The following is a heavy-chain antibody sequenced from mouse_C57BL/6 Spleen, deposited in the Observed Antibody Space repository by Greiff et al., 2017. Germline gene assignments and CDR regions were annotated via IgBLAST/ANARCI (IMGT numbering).Heavy chain of an antibody. CDR3: ARSVYGNFDHWYFDV. D-gene: IGHD2-1*01. CDR2: IRNKANGYTT. Sequence: EVQVVESGGGLVQPGGSLSLSCAASGFTFTDYYMSWVRQPPGKALEWLGFIRNKANGYTTEYSASVKGRFTISRDNSQSILYLQMNALRAEDSATYYCARSVYGNFDHWYFDVWGTGTTVTVSS. J-gene: IGHJ1*03. CDR1: GFTFTDYY. V-gene: IGHV7-3*01.